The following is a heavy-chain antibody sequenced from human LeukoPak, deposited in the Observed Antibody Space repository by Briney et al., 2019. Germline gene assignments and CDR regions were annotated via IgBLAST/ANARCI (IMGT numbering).Heavy chain of an antibody. CDR3: AKAAAPGGYWYFDL. J-gene: IGHJ2*01. Sequence: GGSLRLSCAASGSTFSSYAMNWVRQAPGKGLERVSALSGSGGSTHYADSVQGRFTISRDNSKNTLYLQANSLRAEDTAIYYCAKAAAPGGYWYFDLWGRGTLVTVSS. V-gene: IGHV3-23*01. CDR2: LSGSGGST. CDR1: GSTFSSYA. D-gene: IGHD6-13*01.